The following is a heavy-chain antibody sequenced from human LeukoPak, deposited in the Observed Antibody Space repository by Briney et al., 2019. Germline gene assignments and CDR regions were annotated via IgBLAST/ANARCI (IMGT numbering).Heavy chain of an antibody. Sequence: GGSLRLSCAASGFTFSSYSMSWVRQAPGKGLEWVSVIYSGGSTYYADSVKGRFTISRDNSKNTLYLQMNSLRAEDTAVYYCARGGMITFGGVIVANDYWGQGTLVTVSS. CDR1: GFTFSSYS. CDR3: ARGGMITFGGVIVANDY. V-gene: IGHV3-66*01. CDR2: IYSGGST. J-gene: IGHJ4*02. D-gene: IGHD3-16*02.